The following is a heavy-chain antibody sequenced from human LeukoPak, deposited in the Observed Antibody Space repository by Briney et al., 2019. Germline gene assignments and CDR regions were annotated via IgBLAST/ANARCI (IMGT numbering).Heavy chain of an antibody. Sequence: TSETLSLTCAVCSGTFSGYYWSWIRQPPGKGLEWIGEINHRGSTNYNPSLKSRVTISVDTSKNQVSLKLNSVTAADTAVYYCARGHIVVVVATTRSDAFDMWGQGTMVTVSS. D-gene: IGHD2-15*01. CDR3: ARGHIVVVVATTRSDAFDM. CDR2: INHRGST. J-gene: IGHJ3*02. CDR1: SGTFSGYY. V-gene: IGHV4-34*01.